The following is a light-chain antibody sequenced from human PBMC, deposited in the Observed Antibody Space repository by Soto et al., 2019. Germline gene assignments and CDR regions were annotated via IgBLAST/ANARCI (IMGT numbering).Light chain of an antibody. V-gene: IGKV3-15*01. Sequence: EIVMMQFPATLSVTPGERVTLTCRASQSVSTNLVWYQQKPGQAPRLLIYGASTRAAGIPDRVSGSGSGTEFTLTISSLQSEDSAVYYCQQYNNWLWTFGQGTKVDIK. J-gene: IGKJ1*01. CDR2: GAS. CDR1: QSVSTN. CDR3: QQYNNWLWT.